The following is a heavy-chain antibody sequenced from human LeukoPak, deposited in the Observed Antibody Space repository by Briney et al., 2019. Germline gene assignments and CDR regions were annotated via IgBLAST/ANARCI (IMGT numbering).Heavy chain of an antibody. CDR3: ARVYYYDSSGYYYPRNYYYYMDV. J-gene: IGHJ6*03. CDR1: GYSISSGYY. CDR2: IYHSGST. D-gene: IGHD3-22*01. V-gene: IGHV4-38-2*02. Sequence: SETLSLTCTVSGYSISSGYYWGWIRQPPGKGLEWIGSIYHSGSTYYNPSLKSRVTISVDTSKNQFSLKLSSVTAADTAVYYCARVYYYDSSGYYYPRNYYYYMDVWGKGTTVTVSS.